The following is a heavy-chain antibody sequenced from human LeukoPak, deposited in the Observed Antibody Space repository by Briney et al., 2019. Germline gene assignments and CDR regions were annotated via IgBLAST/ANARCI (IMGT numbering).Heavy chain of an antibody. Sequence: GGSLRLSCAASGFTVSSNYMSWVRQAPGKGLEWVSVIYSGGSTYYADSVKGRFTISRDNSKNTLYLQMNSLRAEDTAVYYCARAVLWFGELYFDYWGQGTLVTVSS. CDR1: GFTVSSNY. CDR3: ARAVLWFGELYFDY. CDR2: IYSGGST. J-gene: IGHJ4*02. D-gene: IGHD3-10*01. V-gene: IGHV3-66*01.